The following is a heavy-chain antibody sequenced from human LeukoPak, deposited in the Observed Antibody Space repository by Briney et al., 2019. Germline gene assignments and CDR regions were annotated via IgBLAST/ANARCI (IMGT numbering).Heavy chain of an antibody. CDR2: ISAYNVNT. D-gene: IGHD6-6*01. CDR1: GYTFTSYG. Sequence: ASVKVSFKASGYTFTSYGSSWVRQAPGKGGEGMGWISAYNVNTNFAPKLQVTVTMTTATSPTTAYMELRSLRSDDTAVYYCARDPGIAARPYNWFDHWGQGTLVTVSS. CDR3: ARDPGIAARPYNWFDH. V-gene: IGHV1-18*04. J-gene: IGHJ5*02.